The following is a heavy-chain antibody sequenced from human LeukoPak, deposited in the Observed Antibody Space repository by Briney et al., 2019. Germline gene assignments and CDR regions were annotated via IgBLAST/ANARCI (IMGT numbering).Heavy chain of an antibody. CDR2: ISGSGGST. J-gene: IGHJ4*02. Sequence: GGSLRLSCAASGFTFSSCAMSWVRQAPGKGLVWVSAISGSGGSTYYADSVKGRFTISRDNSKNTLYLQMNSLRAEDTAVYYCAKDRPNPYCSGGSCYSGLCDYWGQGTLVTVSS. D-gene: IGHD2-15*01. V-gene: IGHV3-23*01. CDR3: AKDRPNPYCSGGSCYSGLCDY. CDR1: GFTFSSCA.